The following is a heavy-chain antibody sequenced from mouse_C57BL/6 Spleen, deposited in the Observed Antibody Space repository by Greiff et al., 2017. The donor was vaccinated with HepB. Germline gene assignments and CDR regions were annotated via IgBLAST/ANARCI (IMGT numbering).Heavy chain of an antibody. Sequence: EVQLVESGEGLVKPGGSLKLSCAASGFTFSSYAMSWVRQTPEKRLEWVAYISSGGDYIYYADTVKGRFTISRDNARNTLYLQMSSLKSEDTAMYYCTRVLYYYGDFDYWGQGTTLTVSS. J-gene: IGHJ2*01. V-gene: IGHV5-9-1*02. CDR3: TRVLYYYGDFDY. CDR2: ISSGGDYI. CDR1: GFTFSSYA. D-gene: IGHD1-1*01.